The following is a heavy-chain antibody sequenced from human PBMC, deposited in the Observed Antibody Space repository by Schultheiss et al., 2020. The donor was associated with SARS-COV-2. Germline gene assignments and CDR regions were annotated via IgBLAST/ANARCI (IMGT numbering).Heavy chain of an antibody. D-gene: IGHD6-13*01. CDR2: IYYSGST. CDR3: ATSESIAAAGMRAFDI. V-gene: IGHV4-59*08. CDR1: GGSFSGYY. Sequence: SETLSLTCAVYGGSFSGYYWSWIRQPPGKGLEWIGYIYYSGSTNYNPSLKSRVTISVVTSKNQFSLKLSSVTAADTAVYYCATSESIAAAGMRAFDIWGQGRMVTVSS. J-gene: IGHJ3*02.